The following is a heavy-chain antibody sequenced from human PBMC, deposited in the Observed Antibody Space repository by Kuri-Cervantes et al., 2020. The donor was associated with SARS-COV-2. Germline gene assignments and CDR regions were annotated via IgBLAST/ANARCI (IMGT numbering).Heavy chain of an antibody. CDR2: ISRSSSYI. CDR1: GFTFSSYG. Sequence: LSLTCAASGFTFSSYGMHWVRQAPGKGLEWVSSISRSSSYIYYADSVKGRFTISRDNAKDSLYLQMNSLRAEDTAVYYCARDCVIAARPDELCYWGQGTLVTVSS. J-gene: IGHJ4*02. D-gene: IGHD6-6*01. CDR3: ARDCVIAARPDELCY. V-gene: IGHV3-21*01.